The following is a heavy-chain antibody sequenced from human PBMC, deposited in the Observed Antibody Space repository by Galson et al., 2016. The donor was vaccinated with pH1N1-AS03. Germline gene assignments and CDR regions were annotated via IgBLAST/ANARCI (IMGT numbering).Heavy chain of an antibody. J-gene: IGHJ5*02. V-gene: IGHV4-34*01. CDR3: AREGAAAGPDNP. CDR2: INHSGNT. Sequence: SETLSLTCAVYVGSFSGYYWSWIRQPPGQGLEWIGEINHSGNTNYNPSLKSRVTISVDTSKNQFSLKLTSVTAADTAVYYCAREGAAAGPDNPWGQGTLVTVSS. CDR1: VGSFSGYY. D-gene: IGHD6-13*01.